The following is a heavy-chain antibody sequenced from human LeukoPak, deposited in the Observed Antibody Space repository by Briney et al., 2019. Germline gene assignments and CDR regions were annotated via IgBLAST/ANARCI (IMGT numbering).Heavy chain of an antibody. J-gene: IGHJ4*02. D-gene: IGHD6-13*01. V-gene: IGHV4-4*07. Sequence: PSETLSLTCTVSGGSISNYYWSWIRQPAGKGLEWIGHIFSGGNTNYNPSLKSRVTMSVDTSKNQFSLKVSSVTAADTAVYYCARDSSSSPFDYWGQGTLVTVSS. CDR2: IFSGGNT. CDR1: GGSISNYY. CDR3: ARDSSSSPFDY.